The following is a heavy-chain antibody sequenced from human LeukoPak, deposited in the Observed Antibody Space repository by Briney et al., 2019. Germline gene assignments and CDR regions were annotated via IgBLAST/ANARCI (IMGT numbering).Heavy chain of an antibody. CDR1: GYTFTGYY. CDR2: INPNSGGT. CDR3: ARVLSYYDILTGFLYYFDY. D-gene: IGHD3-9*01. Sequence: GASVKVSCKASGYTFTGYYMHWVRQAPGQGLEWMGWINPNSGGTNYAQKFQGGVTMTRDTSISTAYMELSRLRSDDTAVYYCARVLSYYDILTGFLYYFDYWGQGTLVTVSS. J-gene: IGHJ4*02. V-gene: IGHV1-2*02.